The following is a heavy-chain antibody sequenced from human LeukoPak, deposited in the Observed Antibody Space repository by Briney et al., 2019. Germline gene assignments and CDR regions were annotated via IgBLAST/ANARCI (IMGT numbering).Heavy chain of an antibody. D-gene: IGHD2-2*01. CDR2: IIPILDIT. J-gene: IGHJ6*03. CDR3: ARAGYCSSTSCPEYYYYMDV. CDR1: GGTFSSYT. V-gene: IGHV1-69*02. Sequence: SVKVSCKASGGTFSSYTISWVRQAPGQGLEWVGRIIPILDITNYAQKFQGRVTITADKSTSTAYMELSSLRSEDTAVYYCARAGYCSSTSCPEYYYYMDVWGKGTTVTVSS.